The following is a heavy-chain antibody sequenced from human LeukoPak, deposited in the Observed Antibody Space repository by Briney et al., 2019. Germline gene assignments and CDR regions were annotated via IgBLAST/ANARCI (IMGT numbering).Heavy chain of an antibody. V-gene: IGHV3-7*01. CDR3: ARTDRGWQQGGQLAFDY. CDR2: IKQDGSEK. J-gene: IGHJ4*02. D-gene: IGHD6-13*01. CDR1: GFTFSSYS. Sequence: GGSLRLSCAASGFTFSSYSMNWVRQAPGKGLEWVANIKQDGSEKYYVDSVKGRFTISRDNPKNSLYLQMNSLRAEDTAVYYCARTDRGWQQGGQLAFDYWGQGTLVTVSS.